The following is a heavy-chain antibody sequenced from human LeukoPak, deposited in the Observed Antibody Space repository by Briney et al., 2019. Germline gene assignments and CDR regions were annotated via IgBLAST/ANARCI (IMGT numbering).Heavy chain of an antibody. Sequence: PSETLSLTCGVYGGSFSDYYWSWIRQPPGKELEWIGEINHSGSTNYNPSLKSRVTISVDTSKNQFSLKLTSVTAADTAVYYCARGDTIAVDYWGQGTLVTVSS. CDR1: GGSFSDYY. D-gene: IGHD6-19*01. CDR3: ARGDTIAVDY. J-gene: IGHJ4*02. CDR2: INHSGST. V-gene: IGHV4-34*01.